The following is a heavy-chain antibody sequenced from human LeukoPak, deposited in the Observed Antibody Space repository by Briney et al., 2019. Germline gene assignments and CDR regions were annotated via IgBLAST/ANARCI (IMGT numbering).Heavy chain of an antibody. CDR1: GGTFSSYA. D-gene: IGHD3-22*01. CDR2: IIPIFGTA. CDR3: ARDRSPYYDSSGYYPIDAFDY. V-gene: IGHV1-69*05. J-gene: IGHJ4*02. Sequence: ASVKVSCKASGGTFSSYAISWVRQAPGQGLEWMGGIIPIFGTANYAQKFQGRVTIAMDESTSTAYMELSSLRSEDTAVYYCARDRSPYYDSSGYYPIDAFDYWGQGTLVTVSS.